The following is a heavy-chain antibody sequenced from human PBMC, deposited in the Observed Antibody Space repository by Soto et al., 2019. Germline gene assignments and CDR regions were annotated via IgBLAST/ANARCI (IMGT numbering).Heavy chain of an antibody. V-gene: IGHV3-23*01. CDR2: ISGGGGST. CDR1: GFTISSYA. D-gene: IGHD4-17*01. Sequence: GGSLRLSCAASGFTISSYAMSWVRQAPGKGLEWVSAISGGGGSTYYADSVKGRFTISRDNSNNTLCLQMNSLRAEDTAVFFCAKGTTVPTRFHSFDYRGQGTLVTVSS. CDR3: AKGTTVPTRFHSFDY. J-gene: IGHJ4*02.